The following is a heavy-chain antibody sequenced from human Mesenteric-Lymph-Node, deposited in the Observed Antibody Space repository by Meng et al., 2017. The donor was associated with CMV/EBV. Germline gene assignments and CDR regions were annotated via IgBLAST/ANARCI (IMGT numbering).Heavy chain of an antibody. CDR3: ARGEWDNWNDEGRFYYYGMDV. CDR1: GYTFTDYY. D-gene: IGHD1-1*01. V-gene: IGHV1-8*03. J-gene: IGHJ6*02. Sequence: ASVKVSCKASGYTFTDYYMHWVRQAPGQGLEWMGWINPNSGNTGYAQKFQGRVTITRNTSISTAYMELSSLRSEDTAVYYCARGEWDNWNDEGRFYYYGMDVWGQGTTVTVSS. CDR2: INPNSGNT.